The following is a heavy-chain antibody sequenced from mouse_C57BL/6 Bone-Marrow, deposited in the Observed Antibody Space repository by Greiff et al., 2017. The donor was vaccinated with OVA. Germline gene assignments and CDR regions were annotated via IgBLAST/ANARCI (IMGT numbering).Heavy chain of an antibody. Sequence: DVKLVESGGGLVKPGGSLKLSCAASGFTFSDYGMHWVRQAPEKGLEWVAYISSGSSTIYYADTVKGRFTISRDNAKNTLFLQMTSLRSEDTAMYYCASPSYYCGFWYFDVWGTGTTVTVSS. J-gene: IGHJ1*03. CDR1: GFTFSDYG. CDR3: ASPSYYCGFWYFDV. V-gene: IGHV5-17*01. D-gene: IGHD1-1*01. CDR2: ISSGSSTI.